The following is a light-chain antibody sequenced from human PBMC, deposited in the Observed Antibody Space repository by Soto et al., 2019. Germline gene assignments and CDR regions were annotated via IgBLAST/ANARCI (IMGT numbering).Light chain of an antibody. J-gene: IGLJ2*01. CDR2: LNSDGSH. Sequence: QSVLTQSPSASASLGASVKLTCTLSSGHSNYAIAWHQQQSEKGPRSLMKLNSDGSHSKGDGTPARFSGSSAGAERYLTISSLQSEDEADYYCQTWGSGIVVFGGGTKLTVL. CDR1: SGHSNYA. CDR3: QTWGSGIVV. V-gene: IGLV4-69*01.